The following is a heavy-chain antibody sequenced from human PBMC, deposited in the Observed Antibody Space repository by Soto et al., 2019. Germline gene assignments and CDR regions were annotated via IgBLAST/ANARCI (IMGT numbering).Heavy chain of an antibody. CDR1: EFTVSNKY. Sequence: EVQLVESGGGLVQPGGSLRLSCAASEFTVSNKYMSWVRHAPVNGLECVSFIYRGNTTYYADSLKGRFTISRDNSKNTLYLQMDSLRAEDTAVYYCAGGRGYSDTHGYSGYYFDSWGNGHLVTVTS. CDR2: IYRGNTT. CDR3: AGGRGYSDTHGYSGYYFDS. D-gene: IGHD3-22*01. V-gene: IGHV3-53*01. J-gene: IGHJ4*01.